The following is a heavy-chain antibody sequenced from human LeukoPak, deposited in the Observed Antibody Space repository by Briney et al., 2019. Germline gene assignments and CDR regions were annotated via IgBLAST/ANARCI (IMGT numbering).Heavy chain of an antibody. D-gene: IGHD3-10*01. V-gene: IGHV1-46*01. CDR2: INPSGGST. J-gene: IGHJ4*02. CDR3: ARSGVRITMPSNPDY. Sequence: GASVKVSCKASGYTFTSYYMHWVRQAPGQGLEWMGIINPSGGSTSYAQKFQGRVTMTRDMSTSTVYMELSSLRSEDTAVYYCARSGVRITMPSNPDYWGQGTLVTVSS. CDR1: GYTFTSYY.